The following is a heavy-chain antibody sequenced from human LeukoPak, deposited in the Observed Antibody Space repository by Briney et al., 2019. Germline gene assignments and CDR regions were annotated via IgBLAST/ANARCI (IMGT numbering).Heavy chain of an antibody. CDR1: GFTFSYYG. Sequence: GGSLRLSCAAAGFTFSYYGMNWVCQAPGKRLEWVSGISGSGISTYYADCVKGRFTISRDNSKNTLYLQMNSLRVEDTAVYYCAKSWNYYDSSGDDALDIWGQGTMVTVSS. J-gene: IGHJ3*02. V-gene: IGHV3-23*01. D-gene: IGHD3-22*01. CDR2: ISGSGIST. CDR3: AKSWNYYDSSGDDALDI.